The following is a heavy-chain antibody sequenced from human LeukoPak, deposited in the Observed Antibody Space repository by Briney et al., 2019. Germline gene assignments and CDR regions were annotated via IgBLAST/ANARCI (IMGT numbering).Heavy chain of an antibody. CDR1: GFTFSSYW. V-gene: IGHV3-74*01. CDR2: INSDGSST. Sequence: PGGSLRLSCAASGFTFSSYWMHWVRQAPGKGLVWVSRINSDGSSTSYADSVKGRFTISRDNSKNTLYLHMNSLRGDDTAMYYCATDGDWGQGTLVTVSS. CDR3: ATDGD. J-gene: IGHJ4*02.